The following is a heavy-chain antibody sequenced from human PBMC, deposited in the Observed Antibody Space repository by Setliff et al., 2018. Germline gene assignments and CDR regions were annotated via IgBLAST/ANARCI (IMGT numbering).Heavy chain of an antibody. J-gene: IGHJ4*02. V-gene: IGHV4-39*01. CDR2: IYYSGST. D-gene: IGHD3-3*01. CDR3: ARHFRSSKVQFLEYLTDYYFDS. CDR1: DVSISSSSFY. Sequence: SETLSLTCTVSDVSISSSSFYWAWIRQPPGKGLEWIGSIYYSGSTYYNPSLTSRVTISVETSNNQFSLNLRSVTAADTAIYYCARHFRSSKVQFLEYLTDYYFDSWGQGTLVTVS.